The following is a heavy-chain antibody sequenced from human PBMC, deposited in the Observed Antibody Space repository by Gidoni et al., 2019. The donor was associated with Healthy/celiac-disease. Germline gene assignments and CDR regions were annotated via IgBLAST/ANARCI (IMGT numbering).Heavy chain of an antibody. D-gene: IGHD2-15*01. V-gene: IGHV3-15*01. J-gene: IGHJ4*02. Sequence: PVKGRFTIPTDDTKNTLYLQMNSLKTEDTAVYYCTTAGSASCVLRNYWGQGTLVTVSS. CDR3: TTAGSASCVLRNY.